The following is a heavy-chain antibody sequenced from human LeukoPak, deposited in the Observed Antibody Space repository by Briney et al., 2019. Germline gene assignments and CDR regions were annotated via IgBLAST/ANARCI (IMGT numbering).Heavy chain of an antibody. D-gene: IGHD3-22*01. Sequence: GGSLRLSCAASGSTFSSYSMNWVRQAPGKGLEWVSSISSSSSYIYYADSVKGRFTISRDNAKNSLYLQMNSLRAEDTAVYYCARLDLDYYDSSGYWGQGTLVTVSS. CDR3: ARLDLDYYDSSGY. J-gene: IGHJ4*02. CDR1: GSTFSSYS. V-gene: IGHV3-21*01. CDR2: ISSSSSYI.